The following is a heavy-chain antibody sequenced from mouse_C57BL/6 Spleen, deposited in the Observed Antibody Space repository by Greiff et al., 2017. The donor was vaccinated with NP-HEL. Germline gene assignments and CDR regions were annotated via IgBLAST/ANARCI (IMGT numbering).Heavy chain of an antibody. CDR3: ARTFYYGSSYWYFDV. CDR1: GYSFTGYY. V-gene: IGHV1-42*01. D-gene: IGHD1-1*01. Sequence: VQLQQSGPELVKPGASVKISCKASGYSFTGYYMNWVKQSPEKSLEWIGEINPSTGGTTYNQKFTAKATLTVDKSSSTAYMQLKSLTSEDSAVYYGARTFYYGSSYWYFDVWGTGTTVTVSS. CDR2: INPSTGGT. J-gene: IGHJ1*03.